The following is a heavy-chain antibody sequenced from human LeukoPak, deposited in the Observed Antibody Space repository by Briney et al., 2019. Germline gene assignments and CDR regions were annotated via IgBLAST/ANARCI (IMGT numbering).Heavy chain of an antibody. Sequence: GGSLRLSCAASGFTFSSYAMSWVRQAPGKGLEWVSTISGSGAGTYYADSVKGRFTISRDNSKNTLYLQMNSLRVEDTAVYYCVTEVSGSFPTWGQGTLVTVSS. CDR3: VTEVSGSFPT. CDR2: ISGSGAGT. D-gene: IGHD1-26*01. J-gene: IGHJ4*02. V-gene: IGHV3-23*01. CDR1: GFTFSSYA.